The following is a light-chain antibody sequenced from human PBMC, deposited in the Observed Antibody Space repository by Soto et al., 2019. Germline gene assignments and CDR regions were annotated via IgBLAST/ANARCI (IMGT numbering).Light chain of an antibody. CDR2: DVS. J-gene: IGLJ1*01. CDR3: TSYTSSTPFYV. V-gene: IGLV2-14*03. CDR1: SSDVGGYNY. Sequence: QSVLTQPASVSGSPGQSITISCTGTSSDVGGYNYVSWYQHHPGKAPKRMIHDVSNRPSGVSNRFSGSKSGNTASLTISGLQAEDEADYYCTSYTSSTPFYVFGTGTKVTVL.